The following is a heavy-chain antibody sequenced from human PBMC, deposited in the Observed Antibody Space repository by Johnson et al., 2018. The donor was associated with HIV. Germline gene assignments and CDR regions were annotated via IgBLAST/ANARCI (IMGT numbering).Heavy chain of an antibody. V-gene: IGHV3-30*19. CDR1: GFTFSSYG. D-gene: IGHD5-12*01. J-gene: IGHJ3*02. CDR3: AREWLRSRGGAFDI. Sequence: QVQLVESGGGLVQPGWSLRLSCAASGFTFSSYGIHWVRQAPGKGLEWVAVISYDGSNKYYADSVKGRFTISRDNSKNTLYLQMNSLRAEDTAVYYCAREWLRSRGGAFDIWGQGTMVTVSS. CDR2: ISYDGSNK.